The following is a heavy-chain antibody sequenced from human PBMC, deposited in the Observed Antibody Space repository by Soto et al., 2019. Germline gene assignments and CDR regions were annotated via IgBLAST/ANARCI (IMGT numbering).Heavy chain of an antibody. Sequence: PSQTLSLTCAISGDSVSSNSAAWNWIRQSPSRGLEWLGRTYYRSKWYNDYAVSVKSRITINPDTPKNKFSLQLNSVTPEDTAVYYCASDKRYGRGWYGNNPDYYGMDVWGQGTTVTVSS. V-gene: IGHV6-1*01. CDR2: TYYRSKWYN. CDR3: ASDKRYGRGWYGNNPDYYGMDV. CDR1: GDSVSSNSAA. J-gene: IGHJ6*02. D-gene: IGHD6-19*01.